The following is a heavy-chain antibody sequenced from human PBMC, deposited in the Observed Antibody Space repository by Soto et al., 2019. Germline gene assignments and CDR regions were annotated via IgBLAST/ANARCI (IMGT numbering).Heavy chain of an antibody. CDR3: ARDYDYIWGSDRSVY. Sequence: ETLSLTCAAYGGSFSGYYCSWIRQPPGKGREWIGEINDGGSANYNPSLKSRVTISVHTTKDQFSLKRRGGTAADMAVYYCARDYDYIWGSDRSVYWGQGTLVTVSS. CDR2: INDGGSA. V-gene: IGHV4-34*01. CDR1: GGSFSGYY. J-gene: IGHJ4*02. D-gene: IGHD3-16*02.